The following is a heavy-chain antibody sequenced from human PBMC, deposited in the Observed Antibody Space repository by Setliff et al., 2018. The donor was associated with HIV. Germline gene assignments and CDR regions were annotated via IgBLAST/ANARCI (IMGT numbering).Heavy chain of an antibody. CDR3: ARENNRGWHWLDPFDY. CDR2: VNWHGSST. CDR1: GFTFDDYG. V-gene: IGHV3-20*04. D-gene: IGHD6-19*01. J-gene: IGHJ4*02. Sequence: PGGSLRLSCSASGFTFDDYGMSWVRQAPGKGLGWVSGVNWHGSSTGYADSVKGRFVISRDNARNSLYLQMNSLRAEDTALYYCARENNRGWHWLDPFDYWGQGTLVTVSS.